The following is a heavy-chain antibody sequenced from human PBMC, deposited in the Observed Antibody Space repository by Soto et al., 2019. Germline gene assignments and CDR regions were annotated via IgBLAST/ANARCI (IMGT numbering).Heavy chain of an antibody. V-gene: IGHV3-48*01. CDR3: ARDPGDYFDY. CDR2: ISSSSSTI. CDR1: GFTFSSYS. J-gene: IGHJ4*02. Sequence: GGSLRLSCAASGFTFSSYSMNWVRQAPGKGLEWVSYISSSSSTIYYADSGKGRFTISRDNAKNSLYLQMNSLRAEDTAVYYCARDPGDYFDYWGQGTLVTVSS. D-gene: IGHD3-10*01.